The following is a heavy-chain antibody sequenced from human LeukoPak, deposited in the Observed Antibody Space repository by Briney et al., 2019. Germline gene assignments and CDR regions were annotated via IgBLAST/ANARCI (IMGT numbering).Heavy chain of an antibody. CDR2: INPSGGST. D-gene: IGHD6-13*01. J-gene: IGHJ4*02. CDR3: ARVSRGIAAAGDSFDY. V-gene: IGHV1-46*01. CDR1: GYTFTSYY. Sequence: GASVKVSCKASGYTFTSYYMHWVRQAPGQGLEWMGIINPSGGSTSYAQKFQGRVTMTRDTSTSTVYMELSSLRSEDTAVYYCARVSRGIAAAGDSFDYWGQGTLVTVSS.